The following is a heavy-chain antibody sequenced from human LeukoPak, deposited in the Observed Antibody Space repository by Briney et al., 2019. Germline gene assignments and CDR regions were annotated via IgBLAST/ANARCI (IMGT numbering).Heavy chain of an antibody. D-gene: IGHD3-16*01. J-gene: IGHJ4*02. CDR3: ARDWGPFDY. CDR1: GCSISNYF. V-gene: IGHV4-4*07. Sequence: AETLSLTCIVSGCSISNYFWSWIRQPAGRGLEWVGRIYTSGSTNYNPSHKSRVTMSVDTSKNQFALKLSSVTAADTAVYYCARDWGPFDYWGQRTLVTVSS. CDR2: IYTSGST.